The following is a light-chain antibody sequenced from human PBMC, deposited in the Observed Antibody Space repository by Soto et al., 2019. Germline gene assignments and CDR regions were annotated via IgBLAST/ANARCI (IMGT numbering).Light chain of an antibody. CDR2: LGS. J-gene: IGKJ2*01. V-gene: IGKV2-28*01. CDR3: MQALQAVRT. Sequence: DIVMTQSPLSLPVTPGEPASISCRSSQSLLTSIGYNYLDWYVQKPGQSPQLLISLGSNRASGVSGRFKGTGSGTAFTLNIRIVEAECVGVYYCMQALQAVRTFGQGTKLEIK. CDR1: QSLLTSIGYNY.